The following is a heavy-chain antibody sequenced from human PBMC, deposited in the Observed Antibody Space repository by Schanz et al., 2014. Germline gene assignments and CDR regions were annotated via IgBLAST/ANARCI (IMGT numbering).Heavy chain of an antibody. CDR1: GFDFNSYS. J-gene: IGHJ4*02. V-gene: IGHV3-33*08. CDR3: ARGTDWNLHY. Sequence: QVQLVESGGGVVQPGGSLRLSCEASGFDFNSYSMNWVRQAPGKGLEWVAAMSYDGSIKYYGDSVKGRFTVSRDSGQNSLYLQMNSLRAGDTAVYYCARGTDWNLHYWGQGALXTVSS. D-gene: IGHD1-1*01. CDR2: MSYDGSIK.